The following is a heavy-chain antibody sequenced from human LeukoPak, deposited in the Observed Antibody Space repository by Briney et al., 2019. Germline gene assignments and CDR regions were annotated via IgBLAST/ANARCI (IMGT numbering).Heavy chain of an antibody. D-gene: IGHD1-14*01. CDR1: GFTFSSYS. J-gene: IGHJ4*02. CDR2: ISYSTYV. CDR3: ARDRNREYPDYFDY. Sequence: GGSLRLSCATSGFTFSSYSMDWVRQAPGKGLEWVSSISYSTYVYYADSVKGRFTISRDNSKNTLYLQMNSLRAEDTAVYYCARDRNREYPDYFDYWGQGTLVTVSS. V-gene: IGHV3-21*01.